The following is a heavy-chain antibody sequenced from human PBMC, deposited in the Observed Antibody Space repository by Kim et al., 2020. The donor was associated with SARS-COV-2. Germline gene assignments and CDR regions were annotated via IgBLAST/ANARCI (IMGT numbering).Heavy chain of an antibody. V-gene: IGHV4-39*02. CDR1: SGSMSTSVFY. J-gene: IGHJ4*02. CDR2: IYYSGST. D-gene: IGHD6-6*01. CDR3: ARIAARPAHFDH. Sequence: SETLSLTCTVSSGSMSTSVFYWGWIRQPPGKGLEWIGTIYYSGSTYYNPSLKSRVTISVDTSKSYFSLRLSSVTAADTAVYYCARIAARPAHFDHWGQGT.